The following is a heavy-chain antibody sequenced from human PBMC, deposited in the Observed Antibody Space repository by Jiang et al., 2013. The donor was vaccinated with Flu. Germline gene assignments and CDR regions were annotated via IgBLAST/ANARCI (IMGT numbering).Heavy chain of an antibody. Sequence: KPTQTLTLTCTFSGFSLSTSGMCVSWIRQPPGKALEWLARIDWDDDKYYSTSLKTRLTISKDTSKNQVVLTMTNMDPVDTATYYCARAHYYDSSGYYSGHPGLGNGGMDVWGQGTTVTVSS. J-gene: IGHJ6*02. D-gene: IGHD3-22*01. CDR2: IDWDDDK. CDR1: GFSLSTSGMC. V-gene: IGHV2-70*11. CDR3: ARAHYYDSSGYYSGHPGLGNGGMDV.